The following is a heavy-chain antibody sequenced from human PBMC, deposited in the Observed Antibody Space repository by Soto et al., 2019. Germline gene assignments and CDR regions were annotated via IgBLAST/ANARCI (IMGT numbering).Heavy chain of an antibody. V-gene: IGHV1-3*01. CDR2: INAGNGNT. D-gene: IGHD6-19*01. CDR1: GYTFTSYA. J-gene: IGHJ5*02. CDR3: ARGGGWYVWFDP. Sequence: ASVKVSCKASGYTFTSYAMHWVRQAPGQRLEWMGWINAGNGNTKYSQKFQGRVTITRYTSASTAYMELSSLRSEDTAVYYCARGGGWYVWFDPWGQGTLVTVSS.